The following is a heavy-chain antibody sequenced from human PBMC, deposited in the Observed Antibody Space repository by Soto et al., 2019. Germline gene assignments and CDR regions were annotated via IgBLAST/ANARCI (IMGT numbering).Heavy chain of an antibody. D-gene: IGHD2-15*01. CDR1: GYTFTSYG. CDR3: AGAGLTGACSRIYFDY. J-gene: IGHJ4*02. Sequence: QVQLVQSGAEVKKPGASVKVSCKASGYTFTSYGISWVRQAPGQGLEWMGWISAYNGNTNYAQKLQGRVTMTTDTSTSTGYLEVRGLRSDDTAVYYCAGAGLTGACSRIYFDYWGQGTLVTVSS. CDR2: ISAYNGNT. V-gene: IGHV1-18*01.